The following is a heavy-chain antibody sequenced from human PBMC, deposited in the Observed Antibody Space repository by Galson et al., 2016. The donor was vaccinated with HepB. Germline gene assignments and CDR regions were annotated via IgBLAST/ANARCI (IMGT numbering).Heavy chain of an antibody. D-gene: IGHD6-19*01. CDR2: ISYDGDNE. CDR1: GFTFSSYA. Sequence: SLRLSCAGSGFTFSSYAVHWVRQPPGKGLEWVAAISYDGDNEYYADSLKGRYTISRDNSRNTVYLHMSSLRRDDTAVYYCARGSSAVDATEVGLDYWGQGILV. CDR3: ARGSSAVDATEVGLDY. V-gene: IGHV3-30-3*01. J-gene: IGHJ4*02.